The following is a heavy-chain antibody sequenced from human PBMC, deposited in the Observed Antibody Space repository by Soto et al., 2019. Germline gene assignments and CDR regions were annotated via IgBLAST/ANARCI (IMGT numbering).Heavy chain of an antibody. D-gene: IGHD1-26*01. CDR2: ISYDGSNK. CDR1: GFTFSSYA. V-gene: IGHV3-30-3*01. Sequence: GGSLRLSCAASGFTFSSYAMHWVRQAPGKGLEWVAVISYDGSNKYYADSVKGRFTISRDNSKNTLYLQMNSLRAEDTAVYYCARAPVASGSYYGDYWGPGTLVTVSS. CDR3: ARAPVASGSYYGDY. J-gene: IGHJ4*02.